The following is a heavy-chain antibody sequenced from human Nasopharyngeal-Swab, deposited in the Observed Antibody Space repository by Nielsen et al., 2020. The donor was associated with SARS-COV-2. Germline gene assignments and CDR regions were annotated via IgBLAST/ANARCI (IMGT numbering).Heavy chain of an antibody. CDR3: GRGACSITTCYENVDV. CDR2: VDSSGST. CDR1: GGSISSYY. J-gene: IGHJ6*02. D-gene: IGHD2-2*01. Sequence: GSLRLSFTVSGGSISSYYWSWFRQPQGKGLEWIGCVDSSGSTNYKPSLKSRVTISVDTSKNQFSLNLSSVTAADTAAYYCGRGACSITTCYENVDVWGQGTTVTVSS. V-gene: IGHV4-59*13.